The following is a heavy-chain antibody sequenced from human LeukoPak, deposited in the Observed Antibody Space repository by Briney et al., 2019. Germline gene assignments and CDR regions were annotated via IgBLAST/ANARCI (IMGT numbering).Heavy chain of an antibody. CDR1: GGSISSYY. CDR2: IYYSGST. J-gene: IGHJ4*02. CDR3: AREYCGGDCYPDY. V-gene: IGHV4-59*01. D-gene: IGHD2-21*02. Sequence: SETQSLTCTVSGGSISSYYWSWIRQPPGKGLEWIGYIYYSGSTNYNPSLKGRVTISVDTSQNQFSLKLSSVPAADTAVYYCAREYCGGDCYPDYWGQGTLVTVSS.